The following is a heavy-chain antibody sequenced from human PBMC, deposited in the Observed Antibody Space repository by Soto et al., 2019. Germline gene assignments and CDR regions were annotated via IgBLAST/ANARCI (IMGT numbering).Heavy chain of an antibody. D-gene: IGHD3-9*01. Sequence: GGSLRLSCAASGFTFSSYSMNWVRQAPGKGLEWVSSISSSSSYIYYADSVKGRFTISRDNAKNSLYLQMNSLRAEDTAVFYCASESYYDILTGWYNWFDPWGQGTRVTVSS. J-gene: IGHJ5*02. CDR2: ISSSSSYI. CDR1: GFTFSSYS. CDR3: ASESYYDILTGWYNWFDP. V-gene: IGHV3-21*01.